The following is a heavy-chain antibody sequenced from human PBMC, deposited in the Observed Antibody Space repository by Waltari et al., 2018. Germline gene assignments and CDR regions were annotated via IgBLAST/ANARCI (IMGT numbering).Heavy chain of an antibody. CDR3: ARLRVTTTGDSFDP. CDR2: INPNSGGT. CDR1: GYTFTGYY. D-gene: IGHD4-17*01. V-gene: IGHV1-2*06. J-gene: IGHJ5*02. Sequence: QVQLVQSGAEVKKPGASVKVSCKASGYTFTGYYMHWVRPAPGQGLEWMGRINPNSGGTNYAQKFQGRVTMTRDTSISTAYMELSRLRSDDTAVYYCARLRVTTTGDSFDPWGQGTLVTVSS.